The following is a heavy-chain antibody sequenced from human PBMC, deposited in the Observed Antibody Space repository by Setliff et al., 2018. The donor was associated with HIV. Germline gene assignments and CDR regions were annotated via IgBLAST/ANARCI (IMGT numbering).Heavy chain of an antibody. V-gene: IGHV3-74*01. J-gene: IGHJ4*02. CDR1: GFTFSSYW. Sequence: GGSLRLSCAASGFTFSSYWMHWVRQAPGKGLVWVFGMNTDGSSTGCADSVKGRFTISRDNAKNMLYLQMNSLSADDTAVYYCVRGSGYYYFDNWGQGALVTVSS. CDR2: MNTDGSST. D-gene: IGHD3-22*01. CDR3: VRGSGYYYFDN.